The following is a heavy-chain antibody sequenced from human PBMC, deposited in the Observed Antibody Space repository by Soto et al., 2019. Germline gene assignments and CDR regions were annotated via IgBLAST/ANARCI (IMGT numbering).Heavy chain of an antibody. CDR2: IIPIFGTA. CDR3: ARDELGDSSYYYYYYGMDV. D-gene: IGHD3-16*01. CDR1: GGTFSSYA. V-gene: IGHV1-69*06. Sequence: QVQLVQSGAEVKKPGSSVKVSCKASGGTFSSYAISWVRQAPGQGLEWMGGIIPIFGTANYAQRFQGRVTITADKSTSTAYMELSSLRSEDTAVYYCARDELGDSSYYYYYYGMDVWGQGTTVTVSS. J-gene: IGHJ6*02.